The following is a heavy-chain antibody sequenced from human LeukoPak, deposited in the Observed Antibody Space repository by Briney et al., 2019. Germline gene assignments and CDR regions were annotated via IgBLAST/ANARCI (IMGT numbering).Heavy chain of an antibody. V-gene: IGHV3-30-3*01. CDR1: GFTFSSYA. Sequence: GGSLRLSCAASGFTFSSYAMHWVRQAPGKGLEWVAVISYDGSNKYYADSVKGRFTISRDNSKNTLYLQMNSLRAEDTAVYYCASSGRGTPFDYWGQGTLVTASP. J-gene: IGHJ4*02. CDR3: ASSGRGTPFDY. D-gene: IGHD1-1*01. CDR2: ISYDGSNK.